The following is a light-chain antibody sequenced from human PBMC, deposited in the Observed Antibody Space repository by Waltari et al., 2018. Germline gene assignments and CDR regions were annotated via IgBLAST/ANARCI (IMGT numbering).Light chain of an antibody. CDR2: EAS. CDR3: QHLRNWRLT. CDR1: QSVSGS. Sequence: GRPVQSVSGSLPCYQRNPGQPPRLFIYEASNRATGIPARLSGSGSGTDFTLTISSLGPKVFAFYYGQHLRNWRLTFGGGPKVEI. V-gene: IGKV3-11*01. J-gene: IGKJ4*01.